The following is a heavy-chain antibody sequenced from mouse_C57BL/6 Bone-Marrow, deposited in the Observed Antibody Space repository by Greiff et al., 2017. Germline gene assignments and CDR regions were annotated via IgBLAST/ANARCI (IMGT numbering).Heavy chain of an antibody. Sequence: VQLQQPGAELVMPGASVKLSCKASGYTFTSYWMHWVKQRPGQGLEWIGEIDPSDSYTNYNQKFKGKSTLTVDKSSSTAYMQLSSLTSEDSAVYYCARGPYLPARDYGGPGTSVNVSS. CDR3: ARGPYLPARDY. CDR1: GYTFTSYW. V-gene: IGHV1-69*01. J-gene: IGHJ4*01. CDR2: IDPSDSYT.